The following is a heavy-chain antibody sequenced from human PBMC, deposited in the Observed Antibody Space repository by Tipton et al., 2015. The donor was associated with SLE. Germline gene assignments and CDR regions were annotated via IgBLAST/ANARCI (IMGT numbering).Heavy chain of an antibody. CDR2: IYPGDSDA. J-gene: IGHJ6*02. CDR3: ARGSGWSKSYDVDV. Sequence: SLRLSCVASGFTFSGHAMHWVRQPPGKGLEWIGEIYPGDSDARYSPSFQGQVTISADKSISTAYLQWSSLKASDSAMYYCARGSGWSKSYDVDVWGQGTTVTVSS. D-gene: IGHD6-19*01. V-gene: IGHV5-51*01. CDR1: GFTFSGHA.